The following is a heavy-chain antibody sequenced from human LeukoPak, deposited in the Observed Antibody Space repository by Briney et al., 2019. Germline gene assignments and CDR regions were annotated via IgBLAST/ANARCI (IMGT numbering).Heavy chain of an antibody. J-gene: IGHJ4*02. CDR1: GFTFSSYG. V-gene: IGHV3-7*01. D-gene: IGHD3-10*01. Sequence: GGSLRLSCAASGFTFSSYGMHWVRQAPGKGLEWVANIKQDGSEKYYVDSVKGRFTISRDNAKNSLYLQMNSLRAEDTAVYYCARAPGGSGSYLDYWGQGTLVTVSS. CDR3: ARAPGGSGSYLDY. CDR2: IKQDGSEK.